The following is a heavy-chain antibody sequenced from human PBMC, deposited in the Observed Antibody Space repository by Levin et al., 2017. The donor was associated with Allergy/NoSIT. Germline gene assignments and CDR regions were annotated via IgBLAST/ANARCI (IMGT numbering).Heavy chain of an antibody. D-gene: IGHD2-15*01. CDR2: IIPMFATT. V-gene: IGHV1-69*01. Sequence: PGGSLRLSCKTSGGTFSNYAISWVRQAPGQGLEWMGGIIPMFATTNYAQKFQGRVTITADESTTTAYMEVSSLRSEDTAVYYCARDQEGHYCIGANCDYRKNSGMDFWGQGTTVTVSS. CDR1: GGTFSNYA. J-gene: IGHJ6*02. CDR3: ARDQEGHYCIGANCDYRKNSGMDF.